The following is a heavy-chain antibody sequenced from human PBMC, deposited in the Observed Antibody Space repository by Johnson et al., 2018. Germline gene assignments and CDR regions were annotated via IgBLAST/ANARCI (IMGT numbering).Heavy chain of an antibody. CDR3: AGDQSDSGHHAFDI. V-gene: IGHV4-39*07. J-gene: IGHJ3*02. CDR2: IHYTGTI. CDR1: GGSISSTSYY. Sequence: QVQLQESGPGLEKPLETLSLTCSVSGGSISSTSYYWGWVRQPPGKGLEWIGSIHYTGTIYSNPSLKSRVTISVDTSQNHFYLRLTSVTAADTAVYYCAGDQSDSGHHAFDIWGQGTMVTVSS.